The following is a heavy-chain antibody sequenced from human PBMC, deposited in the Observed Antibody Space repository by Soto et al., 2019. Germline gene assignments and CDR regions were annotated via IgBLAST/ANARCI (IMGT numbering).Heavy chain of an antibody. CDR3: ARGGGSSGDFDY. Sequence: SETLSLTCTVSGGSISSYYWSWIRQPAGKGLEWIGRIYSSGSTNYNPSLKSRVTMSVDTSKNRFSLNLSSVTAADTATYYCARGGGSSGDFDYWGQGTLVTVSS. J-gene: IGHJ4*02. CDR2: IYSSGST. D-gene: IGHD3-22*01. CDR1: GGSISSYY. V-gene: IGHV4-4*07.